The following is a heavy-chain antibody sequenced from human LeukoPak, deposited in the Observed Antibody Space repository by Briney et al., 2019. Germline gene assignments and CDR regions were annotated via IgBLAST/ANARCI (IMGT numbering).Heavy chain of an antibody. V-gene: IGHV4-61*02. Sequence: SETLSLTCTVSGGSISSGSYYWSWIRQPAGKGLEWIGRLYSSGTTNYNTALKSRVTISLDTSKNQFSLSLSSVTAADTAVYYCARGLSRGFDNWGQGTLVTVSS. CDR3: ARGLSRGFDN. CDR1: GGSISSGSYY. CDR2: LYSSGTT. J-gene: IGHJ4*02.